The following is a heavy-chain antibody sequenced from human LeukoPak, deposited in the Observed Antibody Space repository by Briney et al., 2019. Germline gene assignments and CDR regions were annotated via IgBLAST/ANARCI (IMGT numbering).Heavy chain of an antibody. CDR2: IYYSGST. D-gene: IGHD3-22*01. V-gene: IGHV4-39*07. CDR3: ARTKRGPYYYDSSGYPDY. CDR1: GGSISSSSYY. Sequence: SETLSLTCTVSGGSISSSSYYWGWIRQPPGKGLEWIGSIYYSGSTYYNPSLKGRVTISVDTSKNQFSLKLSSVTAADTAVYYCARTKRGPYYYDSSGYPDYWGQGTLVTVSS. J-gene: IGHJ4*02.